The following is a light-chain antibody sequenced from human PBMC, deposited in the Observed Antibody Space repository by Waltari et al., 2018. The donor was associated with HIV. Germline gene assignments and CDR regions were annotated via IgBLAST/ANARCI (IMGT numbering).Light chain of an antibody. V-gene: IGKV3-15*01. Sequence: IVMTQSPTTLSVSPGEQATLSCRASQSVSSNLAWYQQKPGQAPRLLVFGASTRATGIPARFSGSGSGTEFTLTISSLQSEDFAVYYCQQYNNWPPEITFGPGTKVDIK. J-gene: IGKJ3*01. CDR3: QQYNNWPPEIT. CDR2: GAS. CDR1: QSVSSN.